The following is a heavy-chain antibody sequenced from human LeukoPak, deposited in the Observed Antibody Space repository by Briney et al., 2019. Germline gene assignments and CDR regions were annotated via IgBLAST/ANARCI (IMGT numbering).Heavy chain of an antibody. CDR2: ISGSGGIT. CDR1: GFTFSNYA. J-gene: IGHJ4*02. Sequence: GGSLRLSCAASGFTFSNYAMSWVRQAPGKGLEWVSAISGSGGITFYADSVEGRFTISRDSSKNTVYLQMNSLRAEDTAVYYCAKSGREYSSSWYNFDYWGQGTLITVSS. CDR3: AKSGREYSSSWYNFDY. V-gene: IGHV3-23*01. D-gene: IGHD6-13*01.